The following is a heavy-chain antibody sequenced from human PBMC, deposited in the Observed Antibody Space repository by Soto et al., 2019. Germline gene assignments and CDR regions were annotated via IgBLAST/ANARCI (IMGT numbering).Heavy chain of an antibody. D-gene: IGHD6-13*01. Sequence: GGSLRLSCAASGFTFSSYGMHWVRQAPGKGLEWVAVIWYDGSNKYYADSVKGRFTISRDNSKNTLYLQMNSLRAEDTAVYYCARDKIAAAGRNYYYGMDVWGQGTTVTVSS. CDR3: ARDKIAAAGRNYYYGMDV. CDR1: GFTFSSYG. V-gene: IGHV3-33*01. CDR2: IWYDGSNK. J-gene: IGHJ6*02.